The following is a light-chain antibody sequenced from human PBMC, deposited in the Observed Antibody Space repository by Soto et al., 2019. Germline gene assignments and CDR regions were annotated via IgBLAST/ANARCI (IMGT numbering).Light chain of an antibody. CDR3: QQYGSSPST. CDR1: ESVRSSY. J-gene: IGKJ2*02. Sequence: EIVLTQSPGTLSLSPGERATLSCRASESVRSSYLAWYQQKPGQAPRLLIYGASSRATGIPDRFSGSGSGTDFTLTISRLEPEDFAGYYCQQYGSSPSTFGQGTKLEIK. CDR2: GAS. V-gene: IGKV3-20*01.